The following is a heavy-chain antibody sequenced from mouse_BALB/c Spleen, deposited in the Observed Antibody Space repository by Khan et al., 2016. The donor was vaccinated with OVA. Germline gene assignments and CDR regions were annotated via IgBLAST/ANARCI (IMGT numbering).Heavy chain of an antibody. J-gene: IGHJ4*01. CDR2: IWGDGST. V-gene: IGHV2-6-7*01. Sequence: QVQLKESGPGLVAPSQSLSITCTVSGFSLTGYGVNWVRQPPGKGLEWLGMIWGDGSTDYNSALKSRLSISKDNSKSQVFLKMNSLHTDDTARYYWAREIYYDYAYYYAMDYWGQGTSATVSS. D-gene: IGHD2-4*01. CDR1: GFSLTGYG. CDR3: AREIYYDYAYYYAMDY.